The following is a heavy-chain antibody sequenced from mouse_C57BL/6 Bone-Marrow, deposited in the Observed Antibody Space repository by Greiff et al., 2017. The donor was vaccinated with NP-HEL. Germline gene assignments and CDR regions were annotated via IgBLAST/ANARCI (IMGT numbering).Heavy chain of an antibody. V-gene: IGHV5-6*02. CDR2: ISSGGSYT. D-gene: IGHD3-2*02. CDR1: GFTFSSYG. Sequence: DVMLVESGGDLVKPGGSLKLSCAASGFTFSSYGMSWVRQTPDKRLEWVATISSGGSYTYYPDSVKGRFTISRDNAKNTLYLQMSSLKSEDTAMYYCARHPPAAQATIDYWGQGTTLTVSS. CDR3: ARHPPAAQATIDY. J-gene: IGHJ2*01.